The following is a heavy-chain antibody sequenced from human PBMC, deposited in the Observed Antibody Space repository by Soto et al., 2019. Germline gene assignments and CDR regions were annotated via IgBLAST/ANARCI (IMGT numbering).Heavy chain of an antibody. J-gene: IGHJ4*02. CDR3: AREDSIIIPAVSDF. Sequence: GGSLRLSCAASGFTFDDCAMHWVRQAPGKGLEWVSGISWNSGSIGYADSVKGRFTISRDNAKNSLYLQMNSLRAEDTAVYYCAREDSIIIPAVSDFWGQGTLVTVSS. CDR2: ISWNSGSI. V-gene: IGHV3-9*01. D-gene: IGHD2-2*01. CDR1: GFTFDDCA.